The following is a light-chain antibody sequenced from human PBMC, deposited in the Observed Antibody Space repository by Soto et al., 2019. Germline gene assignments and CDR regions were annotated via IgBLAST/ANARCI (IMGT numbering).Light chain of an antibody. V-gene: IGKV3-15*01. Sequence: EIVMTQSPGTLSVSPGERATLSCRASQSVSRNLAWYQQKPGQAPRLLIYETSARATGIPAKFSGSGSGTEFTLTISSLQSEDFAVYYCQQYNNWARSTFGPGTKVDIK. CDR3: QQYNNWARST. CDR1: QSVSRN. J-gene: IGKJ3*01. CDR2: ETS.